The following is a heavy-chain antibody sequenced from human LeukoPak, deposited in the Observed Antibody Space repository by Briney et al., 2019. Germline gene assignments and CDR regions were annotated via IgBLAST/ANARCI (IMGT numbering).Heavy chain of an antibody. Sequence: HPGGSLRLSCAASGFTFINYALSWVRQAPGKGLEWVSAISGSGGNTYYADSVKGRFTISRDNSKSTLYLQMNSLRAEDTAEYYCAKCRRTRWLQFDGFDIWGQGTMVTVSS. CDR1: GFTFINYA. D-gene: IGHD5-24*01. J-gene: IGHJ3*02. V-gene: IGHV3-23*01. CDR3: AKCRRTRWLQFDGFDI. CDR2: ISGSGGNT.